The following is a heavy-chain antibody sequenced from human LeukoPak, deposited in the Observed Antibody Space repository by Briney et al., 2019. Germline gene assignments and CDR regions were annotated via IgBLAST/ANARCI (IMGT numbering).Heavy chain of an antibody. J-gene: IGHJ6*03. V-gene: IGHV1-69*05. CDR3: ARVSEASGYYYYYYMDV. D-gene: IGHD3-16*02. CDR1: GGTFSSYA. Sequence: SVKVSCKASGGTFSSYAISWVRQAPGQGLEWMGGIIPIFGTANYAQKFQGRVTITTDESTSTAYMELSSLRSEDTAVYYCARVSEASGYYYYYYMDVWGKGTTVTVSS. CDR2: IIPIFGTA.